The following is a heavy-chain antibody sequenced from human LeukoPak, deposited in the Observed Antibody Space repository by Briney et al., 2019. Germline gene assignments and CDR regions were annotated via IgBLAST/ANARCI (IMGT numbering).Heavy chain of an antibody. CDR3: ARSTLYYDSSGYRLYYFDY. V-gene: IGHV4-59*01. CDR1: GGSISSYY. Sequence: SETLSLTCTVSGGSISSYYWSWIRQPPGKGLEWIGYIYYSGSTNYNPSLKSRVTISVDTSKNQFSLKLSSVTAADTAVYYCARSTLYYDSSGYRLYYFDYWGQGTLVTVSS. J-gene: IGHJ4*02. CDR2: IYYSGST. D-gene: IGHD3-22*01.